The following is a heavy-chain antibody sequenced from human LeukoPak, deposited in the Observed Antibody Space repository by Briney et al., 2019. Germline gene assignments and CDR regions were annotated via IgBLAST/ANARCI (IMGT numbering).Heavy chain of an antibody. V-gene: IGHV4-39*07. J-gene: IGHJ4*02. Sequence: SETLSLTCTVSGGSISSSSYYWGWIRQPPGKGLEWIGSIYYSGSTYYNPSLKSRVTISVDTSKNQFSLKLSSVTAADTAVYYCASLTRWLQYLDYWGQGTLVTVSS. CDR1: GGSISSSSYY. D-gene: IGHD5-24*01. CDR2: IYYSGST. CDR3: ASLTRWLQYLDY.